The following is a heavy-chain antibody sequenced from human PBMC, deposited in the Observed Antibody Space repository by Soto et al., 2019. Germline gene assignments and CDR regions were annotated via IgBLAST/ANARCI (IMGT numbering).Heavy chain of an antibody. V-gene: IGHV4-59*01. Sequence: SETLSLTCTVSGGSISSYYWSWIRQPPGKGLEWIGYIYYSGSTNYNPSLKSRVTISVDTSKNQFSLKLSSVTAADTAVYYCAREHRYKDIVVVPAGPGRYYYYMDVWGKGTTVTVSS. D-gene: IGHD2-2*01. CDR3: AREHRYKDIVVVPAGPGRYYYYMDV. J-gene: IGHJ6*03. CDR2: IYYSGST. CDR1: GGSISSYY.